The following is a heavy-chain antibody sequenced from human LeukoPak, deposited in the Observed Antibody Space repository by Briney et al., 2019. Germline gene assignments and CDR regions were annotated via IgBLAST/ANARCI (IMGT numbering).Heavy chain of an antibody. Sequence: PGGSLRLSCAASGFTVSSKYISWVRQAPGKGLEWVSVIYDGGSADYADSVKGRFTISRDNSMSKVYLQMNSLRVEDTAVYYCAREASYSGSWWYFDHWGQGTLVTVSS. CDR1: GFTVSSKY. J-gene: IGHJ4*02. V-gene: IGHV3-66*01. CDR2: IYDGGSA. D-gene: IGHD6-13*01. CDR3: AREASYSGSWWYFDH.